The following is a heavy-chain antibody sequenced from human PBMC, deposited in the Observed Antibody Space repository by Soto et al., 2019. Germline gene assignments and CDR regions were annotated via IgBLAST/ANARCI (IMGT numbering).Heavy chain of an antibody. V-gene: IGHV3-7*05. CDR3: ARDVSPGSSSLYLDAFDI. D-gene: IGHD6-13*01. J-gene: IGHJ3*02. CDR2: IKRDGSNK. Sequence: EVQLVESGGTLVQPGGSLRLSCEGSGFTFGSYWMTWVRQAPGKGLEWVANIKRDGSNKSYLDSVRGRFTSSRDNAKTSLYLQMSSLRAEDTALYYCARDVSPGSSSLYLDAFDIWGQGTMVTVSS. CDR1: GFTFGSYW.